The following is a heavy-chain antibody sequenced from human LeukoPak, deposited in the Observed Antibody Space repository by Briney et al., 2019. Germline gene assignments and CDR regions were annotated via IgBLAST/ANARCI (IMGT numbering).Heavy chain of an antibody. CDR2: ISAYNGNT. Sequence: VASVKVSCKASGYTFTSYGISWVRQAPGQGLEWMGWISAYNGNTNYAQKLQGRVTMTTDTSTSTAYMELRSLRSDDTAVYYCARGDVGSLWRQSYDFWSGYPFDYWGQGTLVTVSS. J-gene: IGHJ4*02. D-gene: IGHD3-3*01. CDR1: GYTFTSYG. V-gene: IGHV1-18*01. CDR3: ARGDVGSLWRQSYDFWSGYPFDY.